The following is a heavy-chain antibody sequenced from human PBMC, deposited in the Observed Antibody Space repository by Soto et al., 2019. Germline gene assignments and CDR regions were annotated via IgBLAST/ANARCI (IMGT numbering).Heavy chain of an antibody. Sequence: QVQLVQSGAEVKKPGASVKVSCKASGYTFTSYGISWVRQAPGQGLEWMGWISAYNGNTNYAQKLQGRVTRTTDTSTSTAYRELRTLRSDDTALYYCARLGRSRARGAFDIWGQGTMVTVSS. CDR2: ISAYNGNT. V-gene: IGHV1-18*01. CDR1: GYTFTSYG. CDR3: ARLGRSRARGAFDI. J-gene: IGHJ3*02. D-gene: IGHD1-26*01.